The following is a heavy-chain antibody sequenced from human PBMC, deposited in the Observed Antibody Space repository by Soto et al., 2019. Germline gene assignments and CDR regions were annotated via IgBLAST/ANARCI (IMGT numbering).Heavy chain of an antibody. CDR3: ARRDNWSDSHFDY. CDR2: IYYSGST. V-gene: IGHV4-39*01. CDR1: GDSISSNTYY. D-gene: IGHD1-1*01. Sequence: SETLSLTCTFSGDSISSNTYYWGWIRQPPGKGLEWIGTIYYSGSTYYNPSLKSRVAISVDTPKNQFSLKLSSVTAADTAVYYCARRDNWSDSHFDYWGRGTLVTVSS. J-gene: IGHJ4*02.